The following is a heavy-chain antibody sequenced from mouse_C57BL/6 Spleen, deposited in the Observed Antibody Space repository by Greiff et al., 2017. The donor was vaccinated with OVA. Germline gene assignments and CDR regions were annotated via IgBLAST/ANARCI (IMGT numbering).Heavy chain of an antibody. J-gene: IGHJ2*01. Sequence: VQLQQSGPELVKPGASVKISCKASGYTFTDYYMNWVKQSHGKSLEWIGDINPNNGGTSYNQKFKGKATLTVDKSSSTAYMDLRSLTSEDSAVYYCARGDNYGYWGQGTTLTVSS. D-gene: IGHD1-1*01. V-gene: IGHV1-26*01. CDR2: INPNNGGT. CDR1: GYTFTDYY. CDR3: ARGDNYGY.